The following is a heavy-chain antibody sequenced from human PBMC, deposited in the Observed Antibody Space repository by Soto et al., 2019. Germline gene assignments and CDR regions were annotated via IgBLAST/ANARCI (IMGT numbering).Heavy chain of an antibody. D-gene: IGHD3-10*01. CDR2: TFYGGIT. CDR1: GCSIRTSY. Sequence: PSEALSLAFSVSGCSIRTSYWSWTRQSPGKTMEWIGNTFYGGITNYNPSLESRATISVDMSKNQFSLKLTSVTAADTAVYSCARSGRHYGSASYPPFDYWGQG. CDR3: ARSGRHYGSASYPPFDY. V-gene: IGHV4-59*01. J-gene: IGHJ4*02.